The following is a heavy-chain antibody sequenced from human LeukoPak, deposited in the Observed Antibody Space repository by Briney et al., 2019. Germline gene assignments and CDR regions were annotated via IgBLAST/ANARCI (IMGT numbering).Heavy chain of an antibody. CDR1: GFTFSSYA. V-gene: IGHV3-23*01. J-gene: IGHJ4*02. D-gene: IGHD3-10*01. CDR3: ANSGVKGIPFDY. Sequence: GGSLRLSCAASGFTFSSYAMSWVRQAPGKGLEWVSAISGSGGKTYYANSVKGRFTISRDNAKNTLYLQMDSLRAEDTAVYYCANSGVKGIPFDYWGQGTLVTVSS. CDR2: ISGSGGKT.